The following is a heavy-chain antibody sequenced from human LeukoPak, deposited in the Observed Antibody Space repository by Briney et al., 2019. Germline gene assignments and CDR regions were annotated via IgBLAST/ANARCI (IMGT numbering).Heavy chain of an antibody. Sequence: GGTLRLSCAASGFTFSSYSMDWVRKAPVKGLAWAPSISSSSSYICYADSVKGRFTISRDNAKNSLYLQMNSLRAEDTAVYYCARMERSALLEPPDYWGQGTLVTVSS. D-gene: IGHD1-14*01. CDR1: GFTFSSYS. V-gene: IGHV3-21*01. CDR2: ISSSSSYI. J-gene: IGHJ4*02. CDR3: ARMERSALLEPPDY.